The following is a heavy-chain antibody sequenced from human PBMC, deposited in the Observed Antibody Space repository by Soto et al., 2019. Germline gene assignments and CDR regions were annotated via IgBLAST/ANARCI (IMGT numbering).Heavy chain of an antibody. D-gene: IGHD3-3*01. CDR3: ALGVVIRRDYFDY. J-gene: IGHJ4*02. CDR1: GGTFTSYA. CDR2: IIPIFGTA. V-gene: IGHV1-69*13. Sequence: SVKVSCKASGGTFTSYAISWVRQAPGQGLEWMGGIIPIFGTANYAQKFQGRVTITADESTSTAYMELSSLRSEDTAVYYCALGVVIRRDYFDYWGQGTLVTVSS.